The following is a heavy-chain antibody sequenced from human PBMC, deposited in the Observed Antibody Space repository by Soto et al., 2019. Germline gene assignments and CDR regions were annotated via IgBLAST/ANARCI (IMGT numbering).Heavy chain of an antibody. CDR2: IYTSGST. V-gene: IGHV4-4*07. D-gene: IGHD6-13*01. CDR1: GGSITSYY. CDR3: ARTSSSWYYFDF. J-gene: IGHJ4*02. Sequence: SETLSLTCTVYGGSITSYYWSWIRQPVGRGLEWIGRIYTSGSTNYNPSLKSRVTMSVDRSKNQFSLRLSSATAADTAVYYCARTSSSWYYFDFWGQGTLVTVSS.